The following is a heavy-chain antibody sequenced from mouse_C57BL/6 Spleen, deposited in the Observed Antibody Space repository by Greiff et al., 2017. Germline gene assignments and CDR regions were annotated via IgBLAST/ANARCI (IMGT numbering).Heavy chain of an antibody. CDR1: GYSFTSYY. Sequence: QVQLQQSGPELVKPGASVKISCKASGYSFTSYYIHWVKQRPGPGLEWIGWIYPGSGNTKYNEKFKCKTTLTADTSSSTAYMQLISLTSEDSAVYYCARNYGSSYGYAMDYWGQGTSVTVSS. D-gene: IGHD1-1*01. CDR2: IYPGSGNT. CDR3: ARNYGSSYGYAMDY. V-gene: IGHV1-66*01. J-gene: IGHJ4*01.